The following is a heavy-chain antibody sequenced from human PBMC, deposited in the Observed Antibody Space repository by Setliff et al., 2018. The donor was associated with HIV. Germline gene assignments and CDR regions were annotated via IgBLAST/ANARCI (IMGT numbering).Heavy chain of an antibody. CDR2: VSYTGTT. CDR3: ARLSTTSRDFDS. Sequence: SETLSLTCTASYDTISTADYYWSWIRQPPGKGLEWIGFVSYTGTTRYSPSLKSRITISIDTSKNPFSLQLSSVTAADTAVYYCARLSTTSRDFDSWGQGTLVTVSS. V-gene: IGHV4-30-4*01. J-gene: IGHJ4*02. D-gene: IGHD3-10*01. CDR1: YDTISTADYY.